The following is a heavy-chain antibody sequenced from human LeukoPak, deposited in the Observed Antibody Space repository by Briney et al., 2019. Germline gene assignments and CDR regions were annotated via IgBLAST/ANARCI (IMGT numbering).Heavy chain of an antibody. V-gene: IGHV3-23*01. Sequence: GGSLRLSCAASGFTFSSYAMSCVRQAPGKGLEWVSGISDSGGYTYYADSAKGRFPISRDNSKNTLYLQMNSLRAEDTAVYYCATPHSSGKYWGQGTLSPSPQ. D-gene: IGHD6-19*01. CDR2: ISDSGGYT. CDR1: GFTFSSYA. J-gene: IGHJ4*02. CDR3: ATPHSSGKY.